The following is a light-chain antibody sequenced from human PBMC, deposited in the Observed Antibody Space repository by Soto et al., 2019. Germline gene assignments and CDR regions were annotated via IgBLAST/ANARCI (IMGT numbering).Light chain of an antibody. J-gene: IGKJ1*01. Sequence: IMLTQAPGTLSLSPGDRATLSCRASQSVSGSYLAWYQQKPGQAPRLLIYDASSRATGIPDRFSGSGSGTDFTLTISRLEPEDFAVYYCQQYASSPRTFGQGTKVEIK. CDR2: DAS. CDR1: QSVSGSY. V-gene: IGKV3-20*01. CDR3: QQYASSPRT.